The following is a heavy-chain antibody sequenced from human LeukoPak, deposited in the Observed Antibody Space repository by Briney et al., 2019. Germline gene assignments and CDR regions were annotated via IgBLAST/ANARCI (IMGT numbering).Heavy chain of an antibody. D-gene: IGHD2-8*01. J-gene: IGHJ4*02. V-gene: IGHV3-30*02. CDR3: AKAHCAISSCGIDS. CDR2: IRYDGSKI. CDR1: GFVFSSYG. Sequence: GASLRLSCAASGFVFSSYGMHWVRQAPGRGLEGVAFIRYDGSKIYHADSVEGRFTISRDIYENTLYLQMDSLRPEDTALYYCAKAHCAISSCGIDSWGQGTLVTVSS.